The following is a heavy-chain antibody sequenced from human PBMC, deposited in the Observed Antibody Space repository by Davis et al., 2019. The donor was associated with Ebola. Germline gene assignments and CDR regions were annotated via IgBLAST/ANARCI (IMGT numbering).Heavy chain of an antibody. D-gene: IGHD6-19*01. CDR1: GGSISSYY. V-gene: IGHV4-59*01. Sequence: PSETLSLTCTVSGGSISSYYWSWIRQPPGKGLEWIGYIYYSGSTNYNPSLKSRVTISVDTSKNQFSLKLSSVTAADTAVYYCARGGSGWNFDYWGQGTLVTVSS. CDR2: IYYSGST. CDR3: ARGGSGWNFDY. J-gene: IGHJ4*02.